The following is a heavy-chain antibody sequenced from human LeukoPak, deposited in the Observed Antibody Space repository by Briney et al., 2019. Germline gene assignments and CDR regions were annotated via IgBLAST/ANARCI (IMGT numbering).Heavy chain of an antibody. CDR3: AKDRGSRNEILTGRPRASMDFDY. V-gene: IGHV3-30*02. CDR1: GFTFSSYG. CDR2: IRYDGTNK. Sequence: GGSLRLSCAASGFTFSSYGMHWVRQAPGKGLEWVAFIRYDGTNKYYADSVKGRFTISRDNSKNTLYLQVNSLRVEDTAVYYCAKDRGSRNEILTGRPRASMDFDYWGQGTLVTVSS. D-gene: IGHD3-9*01. J-gene: IGHJ4*02.